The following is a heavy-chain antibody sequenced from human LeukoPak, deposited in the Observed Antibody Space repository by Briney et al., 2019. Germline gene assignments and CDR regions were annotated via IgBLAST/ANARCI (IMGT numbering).Heavy chain of an antibody. CDR2: ISSSGSYI. D-gene: IGHD5-24*01. Sequence: GGSLRLSCEASGFILSSYSMNWVRQAPGKGLEWVSSISSSGSYIFYADSVKGRFTISRDTAKNSLYLQMNSLRAEDTAVYYCARPKTIQLDAMDVWGKGTTVTASP. V-gene: IGHV3-21*01. J-gene: IGHJ6*04. CDR1: GFILSSYS. CDR3: ARPKTIQLDAMDV.